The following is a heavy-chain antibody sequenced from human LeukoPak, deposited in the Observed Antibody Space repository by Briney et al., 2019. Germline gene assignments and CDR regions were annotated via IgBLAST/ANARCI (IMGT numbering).Heavy chain of an antibody. Sequence: QPGGSLRLSCAASGFTFSSYAMHWVRQAPGKGLEYVSAISSNGGSTYYADSVKGRFTISRDNSKNTLYLQMSSLRAEDTAVYYCVKAIAAAGTANWFDPWGQGTLVTVSS. J-gene: IGHJ5*02. CDR1: GFTFSSYA. CDR3: VKAIAAAGTANWFDP. V-gene: IGHV3-64D*09. D-gene: IGHD6-13*01. CDR2: ISSNGGST.